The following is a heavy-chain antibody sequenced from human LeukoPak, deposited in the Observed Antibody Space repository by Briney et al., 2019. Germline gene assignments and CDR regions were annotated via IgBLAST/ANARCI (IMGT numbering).Heavy chain of an antibody. J-gene: IGHJ5*02. CDR2: MNPNSGNT. V-gene: IGHV1-8*01. D-gene: IGHD3-22*01. CDR3: ARMSYYDSSGDNWFDP. Sequence: ASVKVSCKASGYTFTSYDINWVRQATGQGLEWMGWMNPNSGNTGYAQKFQGRVTMTRDTSISTAHMELSSLRSEDTAVYYCARMSYYDSSGDNWFDPWGQGTLVTVSS. CDR1: GYTFTSYD.